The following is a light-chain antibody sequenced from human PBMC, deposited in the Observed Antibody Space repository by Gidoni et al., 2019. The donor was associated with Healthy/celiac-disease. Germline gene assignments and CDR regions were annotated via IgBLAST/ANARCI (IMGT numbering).Light chain of an antibody. V-gene: IGLV3-1*01. CDR1: KLGDTY. CDR2: QDS. CDR3: QAWDSSTLVV. J-gene: IGLJ2*01. Sequence: SYELTQPPSVSVSPGQTASIPCSGDKLGDTYACWYQQKPGQSPVLVIYQDSKRPSGIPERFSGANSGNTATLTISGTQAMDEADYYCQAWDSSTLVVFGGGTKLTVL.